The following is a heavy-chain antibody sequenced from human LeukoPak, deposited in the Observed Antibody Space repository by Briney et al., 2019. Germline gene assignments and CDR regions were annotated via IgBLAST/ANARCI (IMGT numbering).Heavy chain of an antibody. J-gene: IGHJ6*03. V-gene: IGHV4-34*01. CDR3: ARGFEVRGVNDYYYMDV. CDR2: INHSGST. D-gene: IGHD3-10*01. Sequence: PGGSLRLSCAASGFTFSSYWMSWIRQPPGKGLEWIGEINHSGSTNYNPSLKSRVTISVDTSKNQFSLKLSSVTAADTAVYYCARGFEVRGVNDYYYMDVWGKGTTVTVSS. CDR1: GFTFSSYW.